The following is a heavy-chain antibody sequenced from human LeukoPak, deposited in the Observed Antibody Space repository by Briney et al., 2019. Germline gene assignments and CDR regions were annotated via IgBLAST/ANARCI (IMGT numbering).Heavy chain of an antibody. D-gene: IGHD4/OR15-4a*01. CDR3: ARDAYQGAGYGESVDFDY. J-gene: IGHJ4*02. CDR1: GFTFGDYA. V-gene: IGHV3-49*03. Sequence: GGSLRLSCTGSGFTFGDYAMSWFRQAPGKGLEWVGFIRSKVYGGTTEYAASVKGRFTISRDDSKSIAYLQMNSLKTENTAVYYCARDAYQGAGYGESVDFDYWGQGTLVTVSS. CDR2: IRSKVYGGTT.